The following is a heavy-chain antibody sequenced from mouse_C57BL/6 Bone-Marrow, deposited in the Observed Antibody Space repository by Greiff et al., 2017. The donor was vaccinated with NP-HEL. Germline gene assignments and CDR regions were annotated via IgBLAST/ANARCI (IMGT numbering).Heavy chain of an antibody. J-gene: IGHJ4*01. D-gene: IGHD3-2*02. CDR1: GYTFTEYT. V-gene: IGHV1-62-2*01. Sequence: VKLQESGAELVKPGASVKLSCKASGYTFTEYTIHWVKQRSGQGLEWIGWFYPGGGSIKYNEKFKDKATLTADKSSSTVYMELSRLTSEDSAVYFCARHSQLRLRYYAMDYWGQGTSVTVSS. CDR2: FYPGGGSI. CDR3: ARHSQLRLRYYAMDY.